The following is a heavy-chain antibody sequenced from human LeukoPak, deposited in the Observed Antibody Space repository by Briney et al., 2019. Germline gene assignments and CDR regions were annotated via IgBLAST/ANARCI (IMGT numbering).Heavy chain of an antibody. V-gene: IGHV1-18*04. CDR1: GYTFTSYG. D-gene: IGHD6-19*01. CDR2: ISAYNDNT. CDR3: ASSDSRYSSGWDAFDI. J-gene: IGHJ3*02. Sequence: ASVKVSCKASGYTFTSYGISWVRQAPGQGLEWMGWISAYNDNTNYAQKLQGRVTMTTDTSTSTAYMELRSLRSDDTAVYYCASSDSRYSSGWDAFDIWGQGTMVTVSS.